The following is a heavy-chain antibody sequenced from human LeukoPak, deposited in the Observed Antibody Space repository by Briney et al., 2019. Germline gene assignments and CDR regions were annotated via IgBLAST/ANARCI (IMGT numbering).Heavy chain of an antibody. D-gene: IGHD6-19*01. CDR2: ISYDGPNK. J-gene: IGHJ3*02. CDR3: ARVRMSGWTLGYAFDI. V-gene: IGHV3-30*03. CDR1: GFTVSSNS. Sequence: GGSLRLSCTVSGFTVSSNSMSWVRQAPGKGLEWVAAISYDGPNKYYVDSVKGRFTISRDNSKNTLYLQMNSLRAEDTAVYYCARVRMSGWTLGYAFDIWGQGTMVTVSS.